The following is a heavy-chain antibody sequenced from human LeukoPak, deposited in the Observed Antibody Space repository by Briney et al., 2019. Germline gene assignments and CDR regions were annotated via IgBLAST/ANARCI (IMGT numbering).Heavy chain of an antibody. J-gene: IGHJ4*02. D-gene: IGHD3-3*01. CDR1: EFTFSSYN. CDR2: ISSSSKWM. V-gene: IGHV3-21*01. Sequence: GGSLRLSCVASEFTFSSYNMNWVRLAPGKGLEWVASISSSSKWMYYTDSVKGRFTISRDNAKNSLYLQMNSLRTEDTAVYYCAREPFWSGYYSNLHFDYWGQGTLVTVSS. CDR3: AREPFWSGYYSNLHFDY.